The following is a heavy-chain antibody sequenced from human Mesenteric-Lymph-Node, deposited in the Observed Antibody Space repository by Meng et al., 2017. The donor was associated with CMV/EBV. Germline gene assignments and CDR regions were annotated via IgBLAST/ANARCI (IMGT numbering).Heavy chain of an antibody. CDR1: GFTLSGYA. J-gene: IGHJ4*02. V-gene: IGHV3-30-3*01. CDR2: ISYDGGNK. Sequence: GGSLRLSCAASGFTLSGYAMHWVRQALGKGLEWVAVISYDGGNKYYADSVKGRFTISRDNSKNTLYLQMNSLRAEDTAVYYCARGGWDTAMVKFGYYFDYWGQGMLVTVSS. D-gene: IGHD5-18*01. CDR3: ARGGWDTAMVKFGYYFDY.